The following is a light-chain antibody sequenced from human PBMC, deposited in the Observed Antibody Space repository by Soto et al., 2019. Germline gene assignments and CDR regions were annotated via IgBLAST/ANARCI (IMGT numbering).Light chain of an antibody. CDR1: QSISNR. CDR2: DAS. CDR3: KHYGGMWA. V-gene: IGKV1-5*01. J-gene: IGKJ1*01. Sequence: DIQITHSPSSLSASVVDRVTITFRASQSISNRLAWYQQKPGKAPKVLIYDASNLESGVPSRFSGSGSGTEFILTISSLQPDDFTTYYCKHYGGMWAFGQGTKVDIK.